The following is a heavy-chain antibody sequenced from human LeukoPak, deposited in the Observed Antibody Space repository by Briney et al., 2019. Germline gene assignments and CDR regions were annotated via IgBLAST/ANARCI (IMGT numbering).Heavy chain of an antibody. CDR2: IYHSGST. D-gene: IGHD4-17*01. J-gene: IGHJ4*02. Sequence: SETLSLTCAVSGGSISSSNWWSWVRQPPGKGLEWIGEIYHSGSTNYNPSLKSRVTISVDKPKNQFSLKLSSVTAADTAVYYCACRGGDYTPIDYWGQGTLVTVSS. V-gene: IGHV4-4*02. CDR1: GGSISSSNW. CDR3: ACRGGDYTPIDY.